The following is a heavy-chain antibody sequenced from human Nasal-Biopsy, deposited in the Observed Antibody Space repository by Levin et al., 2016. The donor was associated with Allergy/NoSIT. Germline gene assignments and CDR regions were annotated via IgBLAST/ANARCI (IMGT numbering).Heavy chain of an antibody. CDR3: ARGRSHDTSGWLDAFDV. J-gene: IGHJ3*01. V-gene: IGHV3-48*01. CDR2: ISSGSGTI. Sequence: GESLKISCVASGFSFSFYSMTWVRQAPGKGLDWISYISSGSGTIYYADSVKGRFTISRDNSRNTLFLQMNSLRAEDTALYFCARGRSHDTSGWLDAFDVWGRGTMVTVSS. CDR1: GFSFSFYS. D-gene: IGHD3-22*01.